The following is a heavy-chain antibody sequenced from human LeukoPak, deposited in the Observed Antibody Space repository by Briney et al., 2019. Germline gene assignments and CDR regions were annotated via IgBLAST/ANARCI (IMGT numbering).Heavy chain of an antibody. D-gene: IGHD2-2*01. CDR2: VKPDGSEK. Sequence: GGSLRLSCVASGFTFSSHHMNWVRQTPGKGLESVATVKPDGSEKYYVDSVKGRFTISRDNAKSSLYLQMNSLRAEDTGVYFCARMSSYCDYWGQGTLVTVSS. CDR3: ARMSSYCDY. V-gene: IGHV3-7*01. CDR1: GFTFSSHH. J-gene: IGHJ4*02.